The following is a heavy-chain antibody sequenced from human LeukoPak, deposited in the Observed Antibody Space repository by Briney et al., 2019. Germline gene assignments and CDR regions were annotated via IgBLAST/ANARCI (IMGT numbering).Heavy chain of an antibody. V-gene: IGHV3-23*01. CDR3: AKEIYAYGSRGFDY. J-gene: IGHJ4*02. D-gene: IGHD3-10*01. CDR2: ISSSGDYT. Sequence: RAGGSLRLSCSASQFTFSYYAMTWVRQAPGKGLEWVSGISSSGDYTYYADSVKGRFTISRDNSKNTLYLQLNSLRVEDPAVYYCAKEIYAYGSRGFDYWGQGTLVTVSS. CDR1: QFTFSYYA.